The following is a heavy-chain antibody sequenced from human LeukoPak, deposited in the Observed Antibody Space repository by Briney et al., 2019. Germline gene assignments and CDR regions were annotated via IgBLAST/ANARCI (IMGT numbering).Heavy chain of an antibody. V-gene: IGHV3-11*01. CDR1: GFTFSDYY. Sequence: GGSLRLSCAASGFTFSDYYMSWIRQAPGKGLEWVSYISSSGSTIYYADSVKGRFTISRDNAKNSLYLQMNSLRAEDTAVYYCARDRGIAAHEAFDIWGQGTMVTVSS. D-gene: IGHD6-13*01. CDR3: ARDRGIAAHEAFDI. J-gene: IGHJ3*02. CDR2: ISSSGSTI.